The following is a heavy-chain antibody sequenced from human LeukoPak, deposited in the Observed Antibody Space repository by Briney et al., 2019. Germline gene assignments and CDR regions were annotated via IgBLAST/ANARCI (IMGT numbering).Heavy chain of an antibody. Sequence: SQTLSLTCTVSGGSISSGGYYWSWIRQHPGKGQEWIGYIYYSGSTYYNPSLKSRVTISADTSKNQFSLKLSSVTAADTAVYYCARGGYDSSGYYYDYWGQGTLVTVSS. CDR3: ARGGYDSSGYYYDY. D-gene: IGHD3-22*01. CDR1: GGSISSGGYY. V-gene: IGHV4-30-4*08. J-gene: IGHJ4*02. CDR2: IYYSGST.